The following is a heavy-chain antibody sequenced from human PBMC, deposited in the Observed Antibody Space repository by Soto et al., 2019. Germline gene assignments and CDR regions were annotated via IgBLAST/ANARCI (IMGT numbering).Heavy chain of an antibody. CDR2: VYYSGST. CDR3: ARVKRSTSRLDP. D-gene: IGHD1-26*01. J-gene: IGHJ5*02. CDR1: GDSVSSGAYY. V-gene: IGHV4-61*08. Sequence: SETLSLTCSVSGDSVSSGAYYWSWIRQPPGKGLEWIGYVYYSGSTSYNPSLETGVTISVDTSKNQFSLKLTSVTTAYTAIYYCARVKRSTSRLDPWGQGTLVTVSS.